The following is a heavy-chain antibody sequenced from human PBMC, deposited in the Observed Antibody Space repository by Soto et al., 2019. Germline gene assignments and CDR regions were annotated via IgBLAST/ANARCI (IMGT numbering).Heavy chain of an antibody. J-gene: IGHJ4*02. CDR2: ISYDESYK. CDR1: AFAFSTCG. V-gene: IGHV3-30*18. Sequence: GGSLRLSCAASAFAFSTCGTHWVRQAPGKGLEWVAAISYDESYKFYADSVKGRFTVSRDNSKNTLYLQMNSLRTEDTAVYYCAKDPGGVQLWDFFDYWGQGTLVTVSS. CDR3: AKDPGGVQLWDFFDY. D-gene: IGHD6-19*01.